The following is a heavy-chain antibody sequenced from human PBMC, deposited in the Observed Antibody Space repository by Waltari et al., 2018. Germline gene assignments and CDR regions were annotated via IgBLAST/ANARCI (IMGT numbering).Heavy chain of an antibody. CDR1: GGSFSGYY. Sequence: QVQLQQWGAGLLKPSETLSLTCAVYGGSFSGYYWSWIRQPPGKGLEWIGEINHSGSTNYNPSLKSRVTISVDTSKNQFSLKLSSVTAADTAVYYCASSLGIAVAGGSNWFDPWGQGTLVTVSS. D-gene: IGHD6-19*01. J-gene: IGHJ5*02. CDR3: ASSLGIAVAGGSNWFDP. V-gene: IGHV4-34*01. CDR2: INHSGST.